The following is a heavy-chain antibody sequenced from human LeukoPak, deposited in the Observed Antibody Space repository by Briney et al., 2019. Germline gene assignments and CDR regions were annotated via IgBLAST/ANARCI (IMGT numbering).Heavy chain of an antibody. CDR2: LYWSDDK. J-gene: IGHJ4*02. D-gene: IGHD6-6*01. CDR3: AHRPEWQLVLDY. V-gene: IGHV2-5*01. Sequence: SGPTLVNPTQTLTLTCTFSGFSLSTSGVGVGWIRQPPGRALEWLALLYWSDDKRYSPSLKSRLTSTKDTSKNQVVLTMTNMDPMDTATYYCAHRPEWQLVLDYWGQGTLVTVSS. CDR1: GFSLSTSGVG.